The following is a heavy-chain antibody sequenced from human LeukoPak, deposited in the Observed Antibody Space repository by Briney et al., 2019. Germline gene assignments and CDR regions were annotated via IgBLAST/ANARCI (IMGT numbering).Heavy chain of an antibody. CDR1: GFTFSSYA. CDR3: ARGPPNWGMVGY. V-gene: IGHV3-23*01. CDR2: MNGGGDER. Sequence: GGSLRLSCAASGFTFSSYAMSWVRQAPGKGLEWVSVMNGGGDERFYADSVKGRFTISRDNSKNTLYLQMNDLRAEDTAVYYCARGPPNWGMVGYWGQGTLVTVSS. D-gene: IGHD7-27*01. J-gene: IGHJ4*02.